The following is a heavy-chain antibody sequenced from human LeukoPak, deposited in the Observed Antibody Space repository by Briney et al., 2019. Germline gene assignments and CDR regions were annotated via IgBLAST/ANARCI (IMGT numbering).Heavy chain of an antibody. V-gene: IGHV3-48*03. CDR2: ISSSGSTI. D-gene: IGHD3-10*02. CDR1: GFTFSSYE. CDR3: AELGITMIGGV. J-gene: IGHJ6*04. Sequence: GGSLRLSCAASGFTFSSYEMNWVRQAPGKGLEWVSYISSSGSTIYYADSVKGRFTISRDNAKNALYLQMNSLRAEDTAVYYCAELGITMIGGVWGKGTTVTIYS.